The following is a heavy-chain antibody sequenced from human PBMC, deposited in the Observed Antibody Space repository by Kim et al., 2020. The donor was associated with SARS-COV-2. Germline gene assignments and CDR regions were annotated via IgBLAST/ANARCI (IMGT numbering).Heavy chain of an antibody. J-gene: IGHJ2*01. CDR3: ARGQVSFSGSTWY. Sequence: ASVKVSCKASGYTFTSYAIHWVRQAPGQGLEWMGWMNPNSGNTSYSQMFQGRVTITRNTSISTAYMELSNLRSEDTAVYYCARGQVSFSGSTWY. V-gene: IGHV1-8*01. D-gene: IGHD2-15*01. CDR1: GYTFTSYA. CDR2: MNPNSGNT.